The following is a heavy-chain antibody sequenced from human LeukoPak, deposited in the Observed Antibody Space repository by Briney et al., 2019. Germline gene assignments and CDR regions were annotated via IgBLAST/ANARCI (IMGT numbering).Heavy chain of an antibody. J-gene: IGHJ4*02. CDR3: ARSSSWPYFDY. D-gene: IGHD6-13*01. V-gene: IGHV3-30-3*01. CDR2: ISYDGSNK. CDR1: GFAFSSYA. Sequence: PGRSLRLSCAASGFAFSSYAMYWVRQAPGKGLEWVGVISYDGSNKYYADSVKGRFTISRDNSKNTLYLQMNSLRAEDTAVYYCARSSSWPYFDYWGQGTLVTVSS.